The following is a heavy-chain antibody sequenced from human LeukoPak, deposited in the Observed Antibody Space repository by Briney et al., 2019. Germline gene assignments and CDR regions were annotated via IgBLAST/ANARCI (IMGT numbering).Heavy chain of an antibody. V-gene: IGHV1-18*01. J-gene: IGHJ6*02. Sequence: ASVKVSCKASGYNFPTYGISWVRQAPGQGLEWMGWISVYNGNTNYVQKFQGRVTMTTDTSRSTVYMELRSLKSDDTAVYYCARIRGITIFGVLGADNHGLDVWGQGTTVTVSS. CDR3: ARIRGITIFGVLGADNHGLDV. CDR1: GYNFPTYG. D-gene: IGHD3-3*01. CDR2: ISVYNGNT.